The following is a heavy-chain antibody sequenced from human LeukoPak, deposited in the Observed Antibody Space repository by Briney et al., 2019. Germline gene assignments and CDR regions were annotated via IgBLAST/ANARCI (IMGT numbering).Heavy chain of an antibody. Sequence: TSETLSLTCTVSGGSISSYYWSWIRQHPGKGLEWIGYIYYSGSTYYNPSLKSRVTISVDTSKNQFSLKLSSVTAADTAVYYCARDRRYDILTGAPYYYYGMDVWGQGTTVTVSS. J-gene: IGHJ6*02. D-gene: IGHD3-9*01. CDR1: GGSISSYY. CDR2: IYYSGST. CDR3: ARDRRYDILTGAPYYYYGMDV. V-gene: IGHV4-59*06.